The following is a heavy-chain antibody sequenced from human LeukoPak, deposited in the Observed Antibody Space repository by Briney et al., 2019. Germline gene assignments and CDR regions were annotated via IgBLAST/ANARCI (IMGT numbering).Heavy chain of an antibody. V-gene: IGHV4-31*11. D-gene: IGHD1-14*01. CDR2: IYYSGST. J-gene: IGHJ6*03. CDR3: ARDHRGGYYYYYMDV. Sequence: SDTLSLTCAVSGGSISSSSYYWSWIRQHPGKGLEWIGYIYYSGSTYYNPSLKSRVTISVDTSKNQFSLKRSSVTAADTAVYYCARDHRGGYYYYYMDVWGKGTTVTVSS. CDR1: GGSISSSSYY.